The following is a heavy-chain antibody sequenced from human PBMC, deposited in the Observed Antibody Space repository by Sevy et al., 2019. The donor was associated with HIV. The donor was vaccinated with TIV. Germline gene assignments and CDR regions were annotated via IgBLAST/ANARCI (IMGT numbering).Heavy chain of an antibody. Sequence: SETLSLTCTVSGGSISSYYWSWIRQPAGKGLEWLGRIYTSGSTNYNPSLKSRVTMSVDTSKNQFSLKLSSVTAADTAVYYCARDSTPSYDFWSGYWDWFDPWGQGTLVTVSS. CDR3: ARDSTPSYDFWSGYWDWFDP. D-gene: IGHD3-3*01. CDR1: GGSISSYY. CDR2: IYTSGST. V-gene: IGHV4-4*07. J-gene: IGHJ5*02.